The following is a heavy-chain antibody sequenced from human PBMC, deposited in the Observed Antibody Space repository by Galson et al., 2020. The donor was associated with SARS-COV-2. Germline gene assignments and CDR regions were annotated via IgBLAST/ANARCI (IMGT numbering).Heavy chain of an antibody. CDR3: ARTVSHDETSGYSGRVDY. Sequence: SGPTLVKPTQTLTLTCTFSGFSLSTSGMCVSWIRQTPGKALEWLALIDWDDDKYYNTFLKTRLTISKDSSKNQVVLTMANMDPVDTATYYWARTVSHDETSGYSGRVDYWGQGTLVTVSS. J-gene: IGHJ4*02. CDR2: IDWDDDK. V-gene: IGHV2-70*01. CDR1: GFSLSTSGMC. D-gene: IGHD3-22*01.